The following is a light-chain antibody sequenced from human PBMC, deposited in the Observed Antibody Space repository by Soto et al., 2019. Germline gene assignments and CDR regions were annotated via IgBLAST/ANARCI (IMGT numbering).Light chain of an antibody. J-gene: IGLJ2*01. Sequence: QSALTQPASVSGSPGQSITISCTGTSSDVGGYNYVSWYQQHPGKAPKLMIYEVYNRPSGVSNRVSGSKSGNTASLTISGLQAEDEADYYCSSYTSSTTLVFGGGTKLTVL. CDR2: EVY. CDR1: SSDVGGYNY. V-gene: IGLV2-14*01. CDR3: SSYTSSTTLV.